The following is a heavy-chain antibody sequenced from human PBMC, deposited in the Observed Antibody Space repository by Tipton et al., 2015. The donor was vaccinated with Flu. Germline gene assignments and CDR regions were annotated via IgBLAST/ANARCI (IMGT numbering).Heavy chain of an antibody. D-gene: IGHD3-16*01. CDR2: IFHTGST. J-gene: IGHJ6*02. CDR1: GHSISSDYY. CDR3: ARARAPYYYYAMDL. V-gene: IGHV4-38-2*02. Sequence: TLSLTCTISGHSISSDYYWGWIRQSPGKGLEWIGNIFHTGSTYHNPSLKSRLTISVDSSKNQFSLKLTSVTAADTAVYYCARARAPYYYYAMDLWGQGTAVTVSS.